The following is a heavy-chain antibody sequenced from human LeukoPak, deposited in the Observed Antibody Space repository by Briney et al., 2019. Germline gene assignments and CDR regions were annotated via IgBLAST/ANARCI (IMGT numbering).Heavy chain of an antibody. J-gene: IGHJ4*02. CDR3: AGKASYFDY. V-gene: IGHV6-1*01. CDR1: GDSVSSNSAT. Sequence: SQTLSLTCSISGDSVSSNSATCNWIRQSPSRGLEWLVRTYYRSKWYNHYAASVKSRITINPDIFNDHVSLQLNSLTPEDTAVYYCAGKASYFDYWGQGNVVRVS. CDR2: TYYRSKWYN. D-gene: IGHD2-15*01.